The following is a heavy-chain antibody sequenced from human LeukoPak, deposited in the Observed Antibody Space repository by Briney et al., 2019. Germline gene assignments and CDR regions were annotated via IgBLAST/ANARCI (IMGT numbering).Heavy chain of an antibody. CDR3: ARRGGITGTTDAFDI. J-gene: IGHJ3*02. D-gene: IGHD1-7*01. CDR2: INHSGST. V-gene: IGHV4-34*01. Sequence: PSETLSLTCAVYGGSFSGYYWSWIRQPPGKGLEWIGEINHSGSTNYNPSLKSRVTISVDTSKNQFSLKLSSVTAADTAVYYCARRGGITGTTDAFDIWGQGTMVTVSS. CDR1: GGSFSGYY.